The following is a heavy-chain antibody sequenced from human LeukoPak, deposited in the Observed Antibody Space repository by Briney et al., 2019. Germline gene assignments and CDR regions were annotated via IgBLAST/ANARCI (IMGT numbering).Heavy chain of an antibody. D-gene: IGHD6-13*01. CDR3: ARGGEGYSSSWYRLSNWFDP. CDR2: IYCSGST. Sequence: PADTLSLTCTVCVGSISSYDWGWMRQPPRKGQAGIGDIYCSGSTNYNPSLKSRVTISLDTSKNQFSLKLSSVTAADTAVYYCARGGEGYSSSWYRLSNWFDPWGQGTLVTVSS. J-gene: IGHJ5*02. CDR1: VGSISSYD. V-gene: IGHV4-59*01.